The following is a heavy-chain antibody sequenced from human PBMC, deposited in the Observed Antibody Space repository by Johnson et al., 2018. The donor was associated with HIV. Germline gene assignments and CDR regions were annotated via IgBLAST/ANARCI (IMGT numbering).Heavy chain of an antibody. CDR3: ARVWSGSYYSNAFDI. D-gene: IGHD1-26*01. V-gene: IGHV3-11*05. J-gene: IGHJ3*02. CDR2: ISESGST. Sequence: MQLVESGGDLVKPGGSLRLSCKVSGFIFSNYNMAWIRQSPGKGLEWVSYISESGSTGYADSVKGRFTISRDDAKNSLYLQMNSLRAEDTALYYCARVWSGSYYSNAFDIWGQGTMVTVSS. CDR1: GFIFSNYN.